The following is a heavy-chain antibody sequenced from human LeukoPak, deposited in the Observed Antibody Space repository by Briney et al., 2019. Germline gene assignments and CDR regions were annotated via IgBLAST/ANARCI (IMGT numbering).Heavy chain of an antibody. Sequence: GGSLRLSCAASGFTFSSYSMNWVRQAPGKGLEWVSSISSSSSYIYYADSVKGRFTISRDNAKNSLYLQMNSLRAEDTAVYYCARDQIGSSRYYYYYMDVWGKGTTVTVSS. D-gene: IGHD6-6*01. J-gene: IGHJ6*03. CDR2: ISSSSSYI. CDR3: ARDQIGSSRYYYYYMDV. CDR1: GFTFSSYS. V-gene: IGHV3-21*01.